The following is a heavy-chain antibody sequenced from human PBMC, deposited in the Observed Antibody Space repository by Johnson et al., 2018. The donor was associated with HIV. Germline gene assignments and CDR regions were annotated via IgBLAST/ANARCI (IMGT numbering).Heavy chain of an antibody. CDR3: ARVEPIRRAIDAFDI. CDR2: IRYDGRNK. CDR1: GFTFSSYG. Sequence: VQLVESGGGVVQPGGSLRLSCAASGFTFSSYGMHWVRQAPGKGLEWVAFIRYDGRNKYYADSVKGRFIIFRDNSKNLTNLQMNSLRAEDTAVYYCARVEPIRRAIDAFDIWGQGTMVTVS. V-gene: IGHV3-30*02. J-gene: IGHJ3*02.